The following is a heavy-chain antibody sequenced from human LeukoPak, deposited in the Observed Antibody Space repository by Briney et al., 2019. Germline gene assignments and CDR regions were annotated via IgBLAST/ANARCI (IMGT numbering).Heavy chain of an antibody. CDR2: IWSDGSNK. CDR1: GFTFSSYG. Sequence: GGSLRLSCVASGFTFSSYGMHWVRQAPGKGLEWVAVIWSDGSNKYYADSVKGRFTISRDNSKNTLYLQMNSLRAEDTAVYYCATGKGRRFYGMDVWGQGTTVTVSS. CDR3: ATGKGRRFYGMDV. V-gene: IGHV3-33*01. J-gene: IGHJ6*02.